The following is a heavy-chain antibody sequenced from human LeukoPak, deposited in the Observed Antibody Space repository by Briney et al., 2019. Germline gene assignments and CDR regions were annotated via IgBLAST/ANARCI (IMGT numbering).Heavy chain of an antibody. CDR3: ARGITKPDPIVVVPAAIRVAQAFDY. CDR1: GGSVSGDY. D-gene: IGHD2-2*01. J-gene: IGHJ4*02. CDR2: ITESGST. V-gene: IGHV4-34*01. Sequence: SETLSLTCAVYGGSVSGDYWNWIRQSPGKGLEWIGEITESGSTNYNPFLKSRVTISVDTSKNQFSLKLSSVTAADTAVYYCARGITKPDPIVVVPAAIRVAQAFDYWGQGALVTASS.